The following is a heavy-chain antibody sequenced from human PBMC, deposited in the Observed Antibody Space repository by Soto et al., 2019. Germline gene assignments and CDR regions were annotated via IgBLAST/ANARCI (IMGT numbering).Heavy chain of an antibody. V-gene: IGHV1-18*04. Sequence: QVQLVQSAAEVKKPGASVKVSCKASGYTFANYDISWVRQAPGQGLEWMGWISTKSGNTEYAQNVQGRVTLTADSTTTTVHMELRSVRSDDTAVSYCARSYCESWTEYSTPVKYWGQGTLVAVSS. J-gene: IGHJ4*02. D-gene: IGHD3-3*01. CDR3: ARSYCESWTEYSTPVKY. CDR2: ISTKSGNT. CDR1: GYTFANYD.